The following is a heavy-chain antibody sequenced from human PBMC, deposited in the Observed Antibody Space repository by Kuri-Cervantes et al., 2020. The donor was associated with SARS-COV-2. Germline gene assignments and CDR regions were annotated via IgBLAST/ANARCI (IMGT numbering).Heavy chain of an antibody. CDR1: GFRFTRVA. D-gene: IGHD6-19*01. CDR2: ISGNVVAT. Sequence: GESLKISCATSGFRFTRVAMTWVRQAPGKGLEWVSTISGNVVATYYADSVKGRFTISADKGKNTLYLQMTSLRPDDTAIYYCAKLTSGWYYFDDWAQGTLVTVSS. CDR3: AKLTSGWYYFDD. J-gene: IGHJ4*02. V-gene: IGHV3-23*01.